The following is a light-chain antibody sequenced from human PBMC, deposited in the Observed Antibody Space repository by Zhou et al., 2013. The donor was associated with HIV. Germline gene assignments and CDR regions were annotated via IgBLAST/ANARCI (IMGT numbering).Light chain of an antibody. Sequence: EIVLTQSPGTLSLSPGERATLSCRAGQSVDTYLAWYQQKPGQAPRLLMYGASTRATGIPGRFSGRGSGTDFTLTISSLEPEDFAIYYCQQRSDWPGLTFGGGTRIEIK. CDR1: QSVDTY. V-gene: IGKV3-11*01. CDR2: GAS. J-gene: IGKJ4*01. CDR3: QQRSDWPGLT.